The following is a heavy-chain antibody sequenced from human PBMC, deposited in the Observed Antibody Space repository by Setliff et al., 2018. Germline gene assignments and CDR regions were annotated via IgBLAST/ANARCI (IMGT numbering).Heavy chain of an antibody. J-gene: IGHJ4*02. V-gene: IGHV4-34*01. CDR1: GGSFSGYS. D-gene: IGHD6-6*01. CDR3: ARGSRIAGRGIDF. CDR2: INHSGST. Sequence: SETLSLTCAVYGGSFSGYSWTWIRQPPGKGLEWIGDINHSGSTNYSPSLKSRVTISVDTSKNQFSLKLSSVTAADTAVYYCARGSRIAGRGIDFWGQGTLVTVSS.